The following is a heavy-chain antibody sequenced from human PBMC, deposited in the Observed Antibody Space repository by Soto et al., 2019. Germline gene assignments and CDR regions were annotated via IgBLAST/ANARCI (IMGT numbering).Heavy chain of an antibody. CDR2: IYFSGST. V-gene: IGHV4-30-2*01. Sequence: SQTLSLTCAVSGGSISSGGYSWSWIRQPPGKGLEWIGYIYFSGSTSYNPSLESRVSMSVDRSKNQFSLSLSSVTAADTAVYFCGKAGTEGGYFNYWGRGTLVTVSS. D-gene: IGHD1-1*01. CDR3: GKAGTEGGYFNY. J-gene: IGHJ4*02. CDR1: GGSISSGGYS.